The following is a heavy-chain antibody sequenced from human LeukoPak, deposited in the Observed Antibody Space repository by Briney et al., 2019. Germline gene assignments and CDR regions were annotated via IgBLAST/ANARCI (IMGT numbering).Heavy chain of an antibody. D-gene: IGHD1-1*01. CDR3: AAWNYYYYYMDV. Sequence: SETLSLTCTVSVHSITSGSYWGWIRQPAGKGLEWIGRIYTSGSTNYNPSLKSRVTISVDTSKDQFSLKLSSVTAADTAVYYCAAWNYYYYYMDVWGKGTTVTISS. CDR1: VHSITSGSY. V-gene: IGHV4-61*02. CDR2: IYTSGST. J-gene: IGHJ6*03.